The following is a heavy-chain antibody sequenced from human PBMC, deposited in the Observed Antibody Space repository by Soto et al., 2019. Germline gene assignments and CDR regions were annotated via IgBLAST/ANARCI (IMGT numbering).Heavy chain of an antibody. D-gene: IGHD6-13*01. Sequence: QVQLVESGGGVVQPGRSLRLSCAASGFTFSSYGMHWVRQAPGKGLEWVAVISYDGSNKYYADSVKGRFTISRDNSKNTRYLQMNSLRAEDTAVYYCAKDLRRIAAAGTPPDYYYYYGMDVWGQGTTVTVSS. V-gene: IGHV3-30*18. CDR3: AKDLRRIAAAGTPPDYYYYYGMDV. CDR1: GFTFSSYG. J-gene: IGHJ6*02. CDR2: ISYDGSNK.